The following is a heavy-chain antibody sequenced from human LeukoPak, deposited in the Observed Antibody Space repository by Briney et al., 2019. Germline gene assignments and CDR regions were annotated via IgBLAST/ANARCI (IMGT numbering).Heavy chain of an antibody. J-gene: IGHJ4*02. V-gene: IGHV4-61*08. CDR1: GGSISSGDYY. CDR2: IYYSGST. D-gene: IGHD2-2*01. CDR3: ARGTSTSASGFDY. Sequence: PSETLSLTCTVSGGSISSGDYYWSWIRQPPGKRLEWIGYIYYSGSTNYNPSLKSRVTISRDTSKNQLSLSLTSVTAADTAVYYCARGTSTSASGFDYWGQGSLVTVSS.